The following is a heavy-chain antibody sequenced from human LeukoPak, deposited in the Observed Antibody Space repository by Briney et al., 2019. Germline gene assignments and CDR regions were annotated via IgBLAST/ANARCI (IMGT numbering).Heavy chain of an antibody. CDR1: GYTFISYG. CDR3: ARGKEREPFDF. J-gene: IGHJ4*02. V-gene: IGHV1-18*01. Sequence: ASVKVSFKASGYTFISYGISWVRQASGQGLEWVGWIFTYNGDTKYEKKFQGRVTMTTDSSTNTVYLELRSLRSDDTAVYYCARGKEREPFDFWGQGTLVTVSS. CDR2: IFTYNGDT. D-gene: IGHD1-1*01.